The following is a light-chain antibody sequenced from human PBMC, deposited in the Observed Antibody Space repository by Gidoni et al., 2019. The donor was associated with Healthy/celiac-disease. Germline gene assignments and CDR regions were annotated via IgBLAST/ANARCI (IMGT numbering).Light chain of an antibody. Sequence: DNQMNQYPSSLSASVGDRVTLTCRVSQGIRKDLGWYQQKPGKAPKRLIYAASSLQSGVPSRFSGSGSGTDFTLTSSSLQPEDFATYYCLQHNNYPRTFXXXTKVEIK. CDR2: AAS. CDR3: LQHNNYPRT. V-gene: IGKV1-17*01. J-gene: IGKJ1*01. CDR1: QGIRKD.